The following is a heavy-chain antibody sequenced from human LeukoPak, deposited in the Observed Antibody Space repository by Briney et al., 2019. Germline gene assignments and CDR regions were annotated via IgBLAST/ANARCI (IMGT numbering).Heavy chain of an antibody. J-gene: IGHJ4*02. D-gene: IGHD3-3*01. CDR2: IGYDGRNK. CDR3: ARGSPSRRDFWSGLEKSDY. V-gene: IGHV3-30*02. CDR1: GFTFSSYG. Sequence: GGSLRLSCAASGFTFSSYGIHWVRQAPGKGLEWVTFIGYDGRNKYYADSVKGRFTISRDNAKNSLYLQMNSLRAEDAAVYYCARGSPSRRDFWSGLEKSDYWGQGTLVTVSS.